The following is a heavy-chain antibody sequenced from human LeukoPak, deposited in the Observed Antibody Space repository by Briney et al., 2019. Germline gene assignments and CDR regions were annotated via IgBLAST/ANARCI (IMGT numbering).Heavy chain of an antibody. CDR2: ISWNSGNI. D-gene: IGHD6-13*01. CDR3: AKDKYSSSRSSYFDY. CDR1: GFTFDDYA. J-gene: IGHJ4*02. Sequence: SGGSLRLSCAASGFTFDDYAMHWVRQAPGKGLEWVSGISWNSGNIGYADSRFTISRDNAKNSLYLQMNSLRAEDTALYYCAKDKYSSSRSSYFDYWGQGTLVTVSS. V-gene: IGHV3-9*01.